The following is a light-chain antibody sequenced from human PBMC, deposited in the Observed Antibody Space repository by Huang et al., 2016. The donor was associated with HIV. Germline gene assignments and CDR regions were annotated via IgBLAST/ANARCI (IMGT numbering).Light chain of an antibody. Sequence: EIVMTQSPQSLPVTLGVPGSISCRSTQLLLHANGNNYLDWYLQRPWQSQQLLIFLSSNRASGVPDRFRCTGSGTDFTLKISRVEAEDVGIYYCMQALESPRWTFGQGTKVEIK. CDR3: MQALESPRWT. V-gene: IGKV2-28*01. J-gene: IGKJ1*01. CDR2: LSS. CDR1: QLLLHANGNNY.